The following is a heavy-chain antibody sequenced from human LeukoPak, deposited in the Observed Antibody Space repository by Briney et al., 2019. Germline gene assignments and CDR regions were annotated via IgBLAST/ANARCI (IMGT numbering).Heavy chain of an antibody. D-gene: IGHD6-19*01. CDR2: IKQDGSEK. CDR3: AIRQWLASPIDY. V-gene: IGHV3-7*01. Sequence: GGSLRLSCAAPGFTFSSYWMSWVRQAPGEGLEWVANIKQDGSEKYYVDSVKGRFTISRDNAKNSLYLQMNSLRAEDTAVYYCAIRQWLASPIDYWGQGTLVTVSS. CDR1: GFTFSSYW. J-gene: IGHJ4*02.